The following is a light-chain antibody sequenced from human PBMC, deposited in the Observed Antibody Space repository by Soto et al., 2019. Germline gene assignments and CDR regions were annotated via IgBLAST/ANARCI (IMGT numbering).Light chain of an antibody. J-gene: IGLJ1*01. CDR1: SSDVGSYDY. Sequence: QSALIQPPSVSGSPGQSVTISCTGTSSDVGSYDYVSWYQQHPGTVPKPMIYNVNTQPSGVPDRFSGSKSGNTASLTVSGLQAEDEADYYCSSYAGSNNLYVFGTGTKLTVL. CDR3: SSYAGSNNLYV. V-gene: IGLV2-8*01. CDR2: NVN.